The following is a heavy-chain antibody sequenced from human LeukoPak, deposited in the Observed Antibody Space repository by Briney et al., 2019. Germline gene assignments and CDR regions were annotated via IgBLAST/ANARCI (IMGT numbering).Heavy chain of an antibody. J-gene: IGHJ4*02. CDR3: ARGPTYQPIDY. CDR1: GGSISSYY. CDR2: NHYSETT. Sequence: PSETLSLTCTVSGGSISSYYWGWIRQPPGKGLEWIASNHYSETTYYNPSLKSRVTISVDTSKNHFSLKLSSVTAADTAVYYCARGPTYQPIDYWGQGTLVTVSS. D-gene: IGHD2-2*01. V-gene: IGHV4-39*02.